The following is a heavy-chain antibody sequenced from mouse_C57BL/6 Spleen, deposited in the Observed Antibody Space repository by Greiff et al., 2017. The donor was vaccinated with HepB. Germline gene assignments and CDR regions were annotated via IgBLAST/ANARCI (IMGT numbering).Heavy chain of an antibody. CDR3: ARRDYYGSTD. Sequence: VQLQQSGPELVKPGASVKISCKASGYTFTDYYMNWVKQSHGKSLEWIGDINPNNGGTSYNQKFKGKATLTVDKSSSTAYMELRSLTSEDSAVYYCARRDYYGSTDWGQGTLVTVSA. V-gene: IGHV1-26*01. D-gene: IGHD1-1*01. J-gene: IGHJ3*01. CDR1: GYTFTDYY. CDR2: INPNNGGT.